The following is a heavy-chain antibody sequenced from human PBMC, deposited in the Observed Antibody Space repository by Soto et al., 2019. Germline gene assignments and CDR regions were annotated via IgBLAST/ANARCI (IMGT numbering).Heavy chain of an antibody. J-gene: IGHJ6*02. CDR2: IYYSANT. V-gene: IGHV4-30-4*01. CDR3: ASSSQYGLDV. Sequence: SETLSLTGSVSGGSISSAYYYWSWIRPPPGKGLGWIVNIYYSANTYYNPSLNSRLIISIDTSKHQISLKVGSLTAAHSAVYYCASSSQYGLDVWGQGTTVTVSS. CDR1: GGSISSAYYY.